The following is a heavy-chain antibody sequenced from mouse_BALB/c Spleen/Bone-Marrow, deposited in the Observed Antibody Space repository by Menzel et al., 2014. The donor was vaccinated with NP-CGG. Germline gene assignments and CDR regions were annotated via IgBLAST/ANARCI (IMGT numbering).Heavy chain of an antibody. CDR3: ASYYGYDEGFAY. CDR1: GYTFTSYW. D-gene: IGHD2-2*01. Sequence: QVQLQQSGAELVKPGASVKLSCKASGYTFTSYWMHWVKQRPGQGLEWIGEIDPSDSYTNYNQKFKGKATLTVDKSSSTAHMQLSSLTSEDSAVYYCASYYGYDEGFAYWGQGTLVTVSA. J-gene: IGHJ3*01. V-gene: IGHV1-69*02. CDR2: IDPSDSYT.